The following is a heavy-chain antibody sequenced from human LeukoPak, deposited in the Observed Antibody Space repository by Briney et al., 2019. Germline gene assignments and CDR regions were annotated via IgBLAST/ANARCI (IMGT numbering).Heavy chain of an antibody. J-gene: IGHJ6*02. CDR3: AEEGYYGMDV. CDR2: ISSSSSTI. CDR1: GFTFNTYT. Sequence: GGSLRLSCAASGFTFNTYTMNWVRQAPGKGLEWVSYISSSSSTIYYADSVKGRFTISRDNAKNSLYLQMNSLRAEDTAVYYCAEEGYYGMDVWGQGTTVTVSS. V-gene: IGHV3-48*01.